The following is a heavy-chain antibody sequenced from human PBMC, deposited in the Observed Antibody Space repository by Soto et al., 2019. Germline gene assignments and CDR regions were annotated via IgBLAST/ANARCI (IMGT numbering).Heavy chain of an antibody. Sequence: SETLSLTCAVYGGSFSGYYWSWIRQPPGKGLEWMGEINHSGSTNYNPSLKSRVTISVDTSKNQFSLKLSSVTAADTAVYYCARVGLRNYYDSSGPIDYWGQGTLVTVSS. CDR2: INHSGST. CDR3: ARVGLRNYYDSSGPIDY. J-gene: IGHJ4*02. CDR1: GGSFSGYY. V-gene: IGHV4-34*01. D-gene: IGHD3-22*01.